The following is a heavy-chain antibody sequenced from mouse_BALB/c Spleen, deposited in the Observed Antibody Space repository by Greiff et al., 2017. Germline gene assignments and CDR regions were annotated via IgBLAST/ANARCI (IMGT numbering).Heavy chain of an antibody. V-gene: IGHV5-4*02. CDR2: ISDGGSYT. J-gene: IGHJ3*01. D-gene: IGHD1-1*01. Sequence: EVKVVESGGGLVKPGGSLKLSCAASGFTFSDYYMYWVRQTPEKRLEWVATISDGGSYTYYPDSVKGRFTISRDNAKNNLYLQMSSLKSEDTAMYYCARDYYGSSEGSWFAYWGQGTLVTVSA. CDR3: ARDYYGSSEGSWFAY. CDR1: GFTFSDYY.